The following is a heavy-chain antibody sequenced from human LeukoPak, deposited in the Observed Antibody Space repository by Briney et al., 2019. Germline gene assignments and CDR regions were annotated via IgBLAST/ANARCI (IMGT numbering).Heavy chain of an antibody. CDR3: ARVPAAAYYFDY. CDR1: GFTFSSYS. Sequence: PGGSLRLSCAASGFTFSSYSMNWVRQAPGKGLEWVSSISSSSSYIYYADSVKGRFTISRDNAKNSLYLQMNSLRAEDTAVYYCARVPAAAYYFDYWGQGTLVTVSS. D-gene: IGHD2-2*01. CDR2: ISSSSSYI. V-gene: IGHV3-21*01. J-gene: IGHJ4*02.